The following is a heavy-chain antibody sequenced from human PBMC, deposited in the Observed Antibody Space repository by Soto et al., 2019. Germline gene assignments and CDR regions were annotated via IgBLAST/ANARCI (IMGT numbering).Heavy chain of an antibody. CDR3: ANHRRIVVNWFDP. CDR1: GFTFSSYA. CDR2: ISGSGGST. Sequence: GGSMRLSCAASGFTFSSYAMSWVRQAPGKGLEWVSAISGSGGSTYYADSVKGRFTISRDNSKNTLYLQMNSLRAEDTAVYYYANHRRIVVNWFDPWGQGTLVTVS. V-gene: IGHV3-23*01. D-gene: IGHD3-22*01. J-gene: IGHJ5*02.